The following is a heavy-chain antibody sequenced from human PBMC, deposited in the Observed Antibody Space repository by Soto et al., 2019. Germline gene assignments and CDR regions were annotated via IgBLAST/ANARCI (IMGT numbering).Heavy chain of an antibody. J-gene: IGHJ4*02. CDR1: GFTFSSYG. Sequence: PGGSLRLSCAASGFTFSSYGMHWVRQAPGKGLEWVAVISYDGSDKYYADSVKGRFTISRDNSKNTLYLQMNSLRAEDTAVYYCARDLLRFLEWPTTYWGQGTLVTV. V-gene: IGHV3-30*03. CDR3: ARDLLRFLEWPTTY. D-gene: IGHD3-3*01. CDR2: ISYDGSDK.